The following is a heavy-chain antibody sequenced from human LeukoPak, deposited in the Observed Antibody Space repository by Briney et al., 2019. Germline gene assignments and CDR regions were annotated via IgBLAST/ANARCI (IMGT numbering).Heavy chain of an antibody. CDR1: GFTFSSYS. Sequence: GRSLRLSCAASGFTSGFTFSSYSMHWVRQAPGKGLEWVSFISYDGSSKYYADSVKGRFTISRDNSENTLYLQMNSLRAEDTAVYYCARDRFIVVVPAAPYFGYWGQGTLVTVSS. D-gene: IGHD2-2*01. V-gene: IGHV3-30-3*01. CDR2: ISYDGSSK. J-gene: IGHJ4*02. CDR3: ARDRFIVVVPAAPYFGY.